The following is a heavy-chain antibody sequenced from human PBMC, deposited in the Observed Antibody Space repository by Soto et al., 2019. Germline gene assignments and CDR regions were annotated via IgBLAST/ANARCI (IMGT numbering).Heavy chain of an antibody. CDR3: ARDDEYSGNGMDV. V-gene: IGHV3-33*01. J-gene: IGHJ6*02. Sequence: QVQLVESGGGVVQPGRSLRLSCAASEFTFSNYGMHWVRQAPGKGLEWVAVILNDGSNRYHADSVKDRFTISRDNSKNTLYLQMNSLRAEDTAVYYCARDDEYSGNGMDVRGQGPTVTVS. CDR2: ILNDGSNR. CDR1: EFTFSNYG. D-gene: IGHD3-10*01.